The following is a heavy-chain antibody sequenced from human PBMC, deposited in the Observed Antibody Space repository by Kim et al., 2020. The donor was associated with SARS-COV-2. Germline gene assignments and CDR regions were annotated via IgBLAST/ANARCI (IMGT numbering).Heavy chain of an antibody. CDR2: ISGSGGST. CDR3: AINIAARPGAFDN. Sequence: GGSLRLSCAASGFTFSSYAMSWVRQAPGKGLEWVSAISGSGGSTYYADSLKRRFTISRDNSKHTLYLQMNSLRAEDTAVYYCAINIAARPGAFDNWGQGTMGPVSS. J-gene: IGHJ3*02. V-gene: IGHV3-23*01. CDR1: GFTFSSYA. D-gene: IGHD6-6*01.